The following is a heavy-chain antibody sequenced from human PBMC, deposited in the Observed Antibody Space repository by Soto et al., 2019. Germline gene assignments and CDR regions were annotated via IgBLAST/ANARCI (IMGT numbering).Heavy chain of an antibody. CDR3: VRGSNAWSGMDY. J-gene: IGHJ4*02. V-gene: IGHV3-74*01. Sequence: EVQLVESGGGLVQPGGSLGLSCTASGFTFSDYWMYWVRQVPGKGLVWVSRISGDGSSTNYADSVKGRSTIARDNAKSTVYLQIYSLRVEDTAVYYCVRGSNAWSGMDYWGQGILVTVS. CDR1: GFTFSDYW. D-gene: IGHD3-16*01. CDR2: ISGDGSST.